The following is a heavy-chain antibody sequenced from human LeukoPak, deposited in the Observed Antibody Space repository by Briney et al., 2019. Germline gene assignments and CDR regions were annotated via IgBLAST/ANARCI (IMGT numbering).Heavy chain of an antibody. Sequence: PGGSLRLSCAPSGFMFNDYALHWVRQAPGKGLEWVSSISWNSGNMYYVDSVKGRFTISRDNSKNTLYLQMNSLRSDDTAVYYCATAPGGSSSPRYYFDYWGQGTLVTVSS. CDR2: ISWNSGNM. D-gene: IGHD6-13*01. CDR3: ATAPGGSSSPRYYFDY. J-gene: IGHJ4*02. V-gene: IGHV3-9*01. CDR1: GFMFNDYA.